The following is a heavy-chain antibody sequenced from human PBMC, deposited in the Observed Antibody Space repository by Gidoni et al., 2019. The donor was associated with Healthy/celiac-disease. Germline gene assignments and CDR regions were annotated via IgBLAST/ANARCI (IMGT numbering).Heavy chain of an antibody. D-gene: IGHD3-3*01. V-gene: IGHV4-34*01. CDR2: INHSGST. CDR1: GGSFSGYY. CDR3: ARGITIFGVAPGY. Sequence: QVQLQQWGAGLLKPSETLSLTCAVNGGSFSGYYWSWIRQPPGKGLEWIGEINHSGSTNYNPSLKSRVTISVDTSKNQFSLKLSSVTAADTAVYYCARGITIFGVAPGYWGQGTLVTVSS. J-gene: IGHJ4*02.